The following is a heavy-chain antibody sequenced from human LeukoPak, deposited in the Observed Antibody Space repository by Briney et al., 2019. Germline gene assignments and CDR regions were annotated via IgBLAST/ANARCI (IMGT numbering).Heavy chain of an antibody. CDR3: TTWDGGY. Sequence: GGSLRLSCAASGFTFSDSAMHWVRQASGKGLEWVGRIRSKANNYAPAYAASVKGRFTISRDDSKNTAYLQMNSLKTEDTATYYCTTWDGGYWGQGTLVTVSS. J-gene: IGHJ4*02. CDR1: GFTFSDSA. D-gene: IGHD1-26*01. CDR2: IRSKANNYAP. V-gene: IGHV3-73*01.